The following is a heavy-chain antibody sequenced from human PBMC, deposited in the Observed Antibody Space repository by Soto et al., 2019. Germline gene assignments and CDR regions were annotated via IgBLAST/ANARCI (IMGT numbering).Heavy chain of an antibody. CDR1: GFTFSSYS. CDR2: ISSSSSYI. V-gene: IGHV3-21*01. Sequence: EGSLRLSCAASGFTFSSYSMNWVRQAPGKGLEWVSSISSSSSYIYYADSVKGRFTISRDNAKNSLYLQMNSLRAEDTAVYYCARETGYGDYVYFDLWGRGTLVTVSS. CDR3: ARETGYGDYVYFDL. J-gene: IGHJ2*01. D-gene: IGHD4-17*01.